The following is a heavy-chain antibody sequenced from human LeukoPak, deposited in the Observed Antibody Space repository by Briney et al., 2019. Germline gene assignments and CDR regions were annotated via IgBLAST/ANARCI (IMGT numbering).Heavy chain of an antibody. D-gene: IGHD5-24*01. J-gene: IGHJ3*01. Sequence: GGSLRLSCAASGFTFSTYAMRWVRQAPGKGLEWVSSIGRTGDDTYYADSVKGRFTISRDNSKDTLFLQMNSLRAEDTAIYYCARDIQLSTWGLGTMVTVSS. V-gene: IGHV3-23*01. CDR3: ARDIQLST. CDR2: IGRTGDDT. CDR1: GFTFSTYA.